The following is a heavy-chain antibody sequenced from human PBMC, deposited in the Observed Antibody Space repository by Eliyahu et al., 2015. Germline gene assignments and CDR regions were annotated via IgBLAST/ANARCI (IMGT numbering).Heavy chain of an antibody. CDR2: ISGSGGST. J-gene: IGHJ4*02. V-gene: IGHV3-23*01. CDR3: AKGAGFGTMIVVADFDY. CDR1: GFTFSSYA. Sequence: ESGGGLVQPGGSLRLSCAASGFTFSSYAMSWVRQAPGKGLEWVSAISGSGGSTYYADSVKGRFTISRDNSKNTLYLQMNSLRAEDTAVYYCAKGAGFGTMIVVADFDYWGQGTLVTVSS. D-gene: IGHD3-22*01.